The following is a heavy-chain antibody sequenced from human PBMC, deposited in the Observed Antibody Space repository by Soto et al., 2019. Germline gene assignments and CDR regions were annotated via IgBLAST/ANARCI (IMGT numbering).Heavy chain of an antibody. CDR1: GGSVRSGVYY. Sequence: SETLSLTCSVYGGSVRSGVYYWSWIRQPPGKGLQWIGYIYYNGSTNYNPSLKSRVTISIDTSRNQFSLRLSSVTAADTAVYYCARDHAGSGNYYPNWFDPWGQGALVTVSS. J-gene: IGHJ5*02. CDR2: IYYNGST. D-gene: IGHD3-10*01. CDR3: ARDHAGSGNYYPNWFDP. V-gene: IGHV4-61*08.